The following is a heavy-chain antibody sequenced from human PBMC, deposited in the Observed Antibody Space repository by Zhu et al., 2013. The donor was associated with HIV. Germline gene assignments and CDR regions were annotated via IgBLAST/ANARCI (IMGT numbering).Heavy chain of an antibody. CDR3: AREMEIVNYYDSSAYYLAY. CDR1: GYTFTGYY. V-gene: IGHV1-2*02. J-gene: IGHJ4*02. CDR2: INPNSGGT. D-gene: IGHD3-22*01. Sequence: QVQLVQSGAEVKKPGASVKVSCKASGYTFTGYYMHWVRQAPGQGLEWMGWINPNSGGTNYAQKFQGRVTMTRDTSISTAYMELSRLRSDDTAVYYCAREMEIVNYYDSSAYYLAYWGQGTLVHRRPQ.